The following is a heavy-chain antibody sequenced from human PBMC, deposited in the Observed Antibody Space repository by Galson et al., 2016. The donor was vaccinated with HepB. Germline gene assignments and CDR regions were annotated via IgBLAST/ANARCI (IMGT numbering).Heavy chain of an antibody. CDR3: ARDVNWGPTNY. J-gene: IGHJ4*02. Sequence: SLRLSCAASGFTFTDYYMSWMRQAPGKGLEWISYIGPTGGTDEYADSVKGRFTISRDNGKNSVYLQMNSLRVEDTAVYYCARDVNWGPTNYWGQGTLVTVSS. D-gene: IGHD7-27*01. V-gene: IGHV3-11*04. CDR1: GFTFTDYY. CDR2: IGPTGGTD.